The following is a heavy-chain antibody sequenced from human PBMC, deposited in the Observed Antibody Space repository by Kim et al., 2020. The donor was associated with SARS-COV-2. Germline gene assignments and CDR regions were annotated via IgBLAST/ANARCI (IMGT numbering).Heavy chain of an antibody. J-gene: IGHJ4*02. CDR1: GFSFSSYS. CDR3: AGNEYSGYDYDPFDY. V-gene: IGHV3-21*01. D-gene: IGHD5-12*01. Sequence: GGSLRLSCAASGFSFSSYSMNWVRQAPGKGLEWVSSISSSSSYIYYADSVKGRFTISRDNAKNSLYLQMNSLRAEDTAVYYCAGNEYSGYDYDPFDYWGQGTLLTVSS. CDR2: ISSSSSYI.